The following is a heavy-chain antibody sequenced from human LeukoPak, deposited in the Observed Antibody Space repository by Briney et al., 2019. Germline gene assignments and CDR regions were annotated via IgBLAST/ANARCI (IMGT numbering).Heavy chain of an antibody. V-gene: IGHV5-51*01. Sequence: GESLKISCKGSGYSFTSYWIGWVRQMPGKGLEWMGIIYPGDSDTRYSPSFQGQVTISADKSISTAYLQWSSLKASDTAMYYCARPLEMATIKGGSYYFDYWGQGTLVTVSS. D-gene: IGHD5-24*01. J-gene: IGHJ4*02. CDR2: IYPGDSDT. CDR1: GYSFTSYW. CDR3: ARPLEMATIKGGSYYFDY.